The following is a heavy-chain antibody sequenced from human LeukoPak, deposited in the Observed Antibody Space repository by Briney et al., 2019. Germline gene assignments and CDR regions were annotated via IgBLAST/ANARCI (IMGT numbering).Heavy chain of an antibody. CDR1: GSTFSTDA. V-gene: IGHV3-30*04. J-gene: IGHJ4*02. CDR3: ARGIGSSTWPLAL. CDR2: ISDDGSKI. D-gene: IGHD6-13*01. Sequence: GGSLRLSCAASGSTFSTDAMHWVRQAPGKGLEWVAVISDDGSKIYYADSVKGRFTISRDNAKNSLYLQLNSLRAEDTAVYYCARGIGSSTWPLALWGQGTLVTVSS.